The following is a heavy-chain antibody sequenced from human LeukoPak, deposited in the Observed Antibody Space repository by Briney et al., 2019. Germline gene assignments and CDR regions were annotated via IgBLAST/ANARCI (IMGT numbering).Heavy chain of an antibody. CDR1: GGTFSSYA. CDR3: ARAKVYCSSTSCPQHWFDP. J-gene: IGHJ5*02. V-gene: IGHV1-69*04. Sequence: SVKVSCKASGGTFSSYAISWVRQAPGQGLEWMGRIIPIFGIANYAQKYQGRVTITADKSTSTAYMELSSLRSEDTAVYYCARAKVYCSSTSCPQHWFDPWGQGTLVTVSS. D-gene: IGHD2-2*01. CDR2: IIPIFGIA.